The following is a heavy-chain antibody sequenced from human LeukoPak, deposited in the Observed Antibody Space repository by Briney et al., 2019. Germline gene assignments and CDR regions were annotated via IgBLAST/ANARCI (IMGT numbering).Heavy chain of an antibody. CDR3: VKGVGVNKGYYFDH. CDR1: GFTFEDYA. CDR2: ISWNSRTI. Sequence: GGSLRLSCAASGFTFEDYAMHWVRQAPGKGLEWVSTISWNSRTIGYADSVKGRFTISRDNAKNSLYLQMNRLTVEDRALYYCVKGVGVNKGYYFDHWGQGSLVTVSS. D-gene: IGHD1-26*01. V-gene: IGHV3-9*01. J-gene: IGHJ4*02.